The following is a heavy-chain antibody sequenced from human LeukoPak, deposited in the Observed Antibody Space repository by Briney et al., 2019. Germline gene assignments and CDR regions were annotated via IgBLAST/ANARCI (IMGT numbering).Heavy chain of an antibody. Sequence: GGSLRLSCAASGFTFSSYWVHWVRQAPVKGLVWVSRINSDGSNTSYADSVKGRFTISRDNSKNTLYLQMNSLKAEETTVYYCVRGNYYDSSGKSTLDDCGQGDLVTVSS. CDR1: GFTFSSYW. D-gene: IGHD3-22*01. CDR2: INSDGSNT. V-gene: IGHV3-74*01. CDR3: VRGNYYDSSGKSTLDD. J-gene: IGHJ4*02.